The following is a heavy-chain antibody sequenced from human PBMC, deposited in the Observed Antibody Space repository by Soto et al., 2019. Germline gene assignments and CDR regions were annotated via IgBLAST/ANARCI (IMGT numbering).Heavy chain of an antibody. Sequence: QVQLQQWGAGLLKPSETLSLTCAVYGGSFSGYYWTWIRQSPEKGLEWIGEVNHSGTTYYNPSLKTRVTISVHTPKNQFSLKLTSVTAADTAVYYCARLPLVRGLPAWGQGTLVTVSS. J-gene: IGHJ5*02. CDR3: ARLPLVRGLPA. CDR2: VNHSGTT. V-gene: IGHV4-34*01. D-gene: IGHD3-10*01. CDR1: GGSFSGYY.